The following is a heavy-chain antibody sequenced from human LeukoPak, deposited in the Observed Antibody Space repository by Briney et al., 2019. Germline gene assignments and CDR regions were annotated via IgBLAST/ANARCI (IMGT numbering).Heavy chain of an antibody. CDR1: GGSFSNYY. CDR2: INHSGST. Sequence: SSETLSLTCAVYGGSFSNYYWSWIRQPPGKGLEWIGEINHSGSTNYNPSLKSRLTISVDTSQKQFFLKLSSVTAADTAVYYCARAPVRVAAVGKYFDFWGQGTLVIVSS. CDR3: ARAPVRVAAVGKYFDF. J-gene: IGHJ4*02. V-gene: IGHV4-34*01. D-gene: IGHD6-13*01.